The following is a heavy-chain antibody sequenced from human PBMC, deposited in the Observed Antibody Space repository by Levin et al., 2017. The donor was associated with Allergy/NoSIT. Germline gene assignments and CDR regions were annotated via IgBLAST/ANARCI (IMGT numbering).Heavy chain of an antibody. CDR3: ARSSSSYGEFFDY. V-gene: IGHV4-39*01. D-gene: IGHD6-13*01. CDR2: IYYSGST. Sequence: SQTLSLTCTVSGGSVSSSSFYWGWIRQPPGKGLQWIGSIYYSGSTYYNPSLKSRVTISVDTSKNQFSLKLSSVTAADTAVYYCARSSSSYGEFFDYWGQGTLVTVSS. J-gene: IGHJ4*02. CDR1: GGSVSSSSFY.